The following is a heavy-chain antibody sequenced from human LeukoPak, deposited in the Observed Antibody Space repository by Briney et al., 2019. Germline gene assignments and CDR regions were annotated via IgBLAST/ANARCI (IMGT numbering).Heavy chain of an antibody. CDR2: IGPGGSPI. Sequence: KPGGSLRLSCAASGFTFSDYYMNWIRQAPGKGLEWVSYIGPGGSPISYADSVKGRFTISRDSTKKSLYLQMNSLRAEDTAVYYCAKDRGHYGSGSYYKRPSYAMDVWGQGTTVTVSS. CDR3: AKDRGHYGSGSYYKRPSYAMDV. J-gene: IGHJ6*02. CDR1: GFTFSDYY. V-gene: IGHV3-11*01. D-gene: IGHD3-10*01.